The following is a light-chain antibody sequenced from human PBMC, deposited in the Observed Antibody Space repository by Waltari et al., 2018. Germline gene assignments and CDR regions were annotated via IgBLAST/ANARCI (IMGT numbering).Light chain of an antibody. V-gene: IGKV4-1*01. Sequence: DIVMTQSPDSLAVSLGERATINCESSQSVLYSSNNKNYLAWYQQKPGQPPKLLIYWASTRDSGVPDRFSGSGSGTDFTLSISSLQAEDVVFYYCQQYYTTPWTFGQGTKVEIK. CDR2: WAS. CDR3: QQYYTTPWT. CDR1: QSVLYSSNNKNY. J-gene: IGKJ1*01.